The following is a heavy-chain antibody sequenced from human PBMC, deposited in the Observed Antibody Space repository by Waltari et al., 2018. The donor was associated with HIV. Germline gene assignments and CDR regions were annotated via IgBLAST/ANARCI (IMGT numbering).Heavy chain of an antibody. V-gene: IGHV4-34*02. CDR1: DGSFSGYQ. J-gene: IGHJ5*02. Sequence: QVRLQQWGPGLLKPSESLSLTCAVYDGSFSGYQWSWIRKFPGKGLEWLGQINHSGNTTYNPSLKSRVTVSVDTSKNQFYLRLTSVTAADSAVYYCARGAIEGSAWTNWFDPWGRGTPVTVSS. D-gene: IGHD6-19*01. CDR2: INHSGNT. CDR3: ARGAIEGSAWTNWFDP.